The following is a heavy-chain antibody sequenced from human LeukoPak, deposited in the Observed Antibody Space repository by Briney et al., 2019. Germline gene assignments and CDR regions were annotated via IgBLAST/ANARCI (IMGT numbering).Heavy chain of an antibody. D-gene: IGHD1-26*01. J-gene: IGHJ1*01. CDR3: AINDNSRRYFQY. V-gene: IGHV1-8*01. CDR1: GYTFTSYD. CDR2: MNPNSGNT. Sequence: ASVKVSCKASGYTFTSYDINWVRQAPGQGLEWMGWMNPNSGNTGYAQKLQGRVTMTRNTSISTAYMELGSLRSEDTAVYYCAINDNSRRYFQYWGQGTLVTVSS.